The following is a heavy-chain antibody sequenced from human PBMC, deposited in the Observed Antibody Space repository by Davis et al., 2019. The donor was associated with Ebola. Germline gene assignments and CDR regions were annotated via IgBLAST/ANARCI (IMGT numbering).Heavy chain of an antibody. CDR3: ARPVTIVLPSGWFDP. CDR1: AYTFTSYG. Sequence: AASVKVSCKASAYTFTSYGISWVRQAPGQGLEWMGWISAYNGNTDYAQNLQGRVTMTTDTSTSTAYMEVRSLRYDDTAVYYCARPVTIVLPSGWFDPWGQGTLVTVSS. V-gene: IGHV1-18*01. CDR2: ISAYNGNT. D-gene: IGHD3-10*01. J-gene: IGHJ5*02.